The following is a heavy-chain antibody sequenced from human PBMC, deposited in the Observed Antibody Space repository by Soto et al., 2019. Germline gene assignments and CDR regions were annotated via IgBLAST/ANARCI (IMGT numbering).Heavy chain of an antibody. CDR3: AKSVRSRDYYYGMDV. V-gene: IGHV3-23*01. CDR1: GFTFSSYA. Sequence: GVLRLSCAASGFTFSSYAMSWVRQAPGKGLEWVSAISGSGGSTYYADSVKGRFTISRDNSKNTLYLQMNSLRAEDTAVYYCAKSVRSRDYYYGMDVWGQGTTVTVSS. J-gene: IGHJ6*02. CDR2: ISGSGGST.